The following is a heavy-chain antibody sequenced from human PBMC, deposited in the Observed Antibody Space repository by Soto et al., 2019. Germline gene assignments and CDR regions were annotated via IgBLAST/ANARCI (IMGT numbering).Heavy chain of an antibody. Sequence: QVQLVQSGAEVKKPGSSVKVSCKASGDTFSSYTISWVRQAPGQGLEWMGRIIPILGIANYAQKFQGRVTITADKSTSTAYMELSSLRSEDTAVYYCARDVVATREKWFDPWGQGTLVTVSS. CDR3: ARDVVATREKWFDP. V-gene: IGHV1-69*08. J-gene: IGHJ5*02. D-gene: IGHD2-21*01. CDR1: GDTFSSYT. CDR2: IIPILGIA.